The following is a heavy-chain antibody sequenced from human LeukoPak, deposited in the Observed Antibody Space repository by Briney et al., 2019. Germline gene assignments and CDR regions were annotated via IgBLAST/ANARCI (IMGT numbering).Heavy chain of an antibody. CDR2: IYYTGST. CDR3: ARSETGTTVYFDY. V-gene: IGHV4-31*03. Sequence: SQTLSLTCSVSGGSISSGGYYWRWIRQHPGKGLEWIGYIYYTGSTYYNPSLKSRLTVSVDMSKNQFSLKLSSVTAADTAVYYCARSETGTTVYFDYWGQGTLVTVSS. CDR1: GGSISSGGYY. J-gene: IGHJ4*02. D-gene: IGHD1-7*01.